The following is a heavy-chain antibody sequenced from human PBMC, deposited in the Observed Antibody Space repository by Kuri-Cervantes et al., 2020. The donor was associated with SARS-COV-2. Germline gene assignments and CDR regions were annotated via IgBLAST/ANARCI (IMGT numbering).Heavy chain of an antibody. V-gene: IGHV3-23*01. CDR2: IGSYGVTT. CDR1: GFTFSSYD. D-gene: IGHD4-17*01. J-gene: IGHJ3*02. CDR3: AKDWAPNGAYGDAFDI. Sequence: GESLKISCAASGFTFSSYDMSWVRQAPGKGLEWVSGIGSYGVTTYYADSVKGRFAISRDNSRNTLYLQVNSLRAEDTAVYYCAKDWAPNGAYGDAFDIWGQGTMVTVSS.